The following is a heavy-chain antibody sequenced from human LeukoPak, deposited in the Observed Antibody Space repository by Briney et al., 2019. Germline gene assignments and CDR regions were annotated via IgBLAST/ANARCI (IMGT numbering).Heavy chain of an antibody. J-gene: IGHJ6*04. CDR2: INAGNGNT. V-gene: IGHV1-3*01. CDR3: ARAKGYYYGSGSYLGMDV. D-gene: IGHD3-10*01. CDR1: GYTPTSYA. Sequence: RASVKVSCKAFGYTPTSYAMHWVRQAPGQRLEWMGWINAGNGNTKYSQKFQGRVTITRDTSASTAYMELSSLRSEDTAVYYCARAKGYYYGSGSYLGMDVWGKGTTVTVSS.